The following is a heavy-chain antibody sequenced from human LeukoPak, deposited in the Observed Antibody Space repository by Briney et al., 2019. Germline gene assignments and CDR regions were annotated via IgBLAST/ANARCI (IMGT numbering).Heavy chain of an antibody. D-gene: IGHD1-26*01. Sequence: SGGSLRLSCAASGFSVSSNYMNWVRQAPGKGLEWVSLIYSGGDTYYADSVKGRFTISRDNSKNTLYLQMNSLRAEDTAVYYCARDSLYSGSPHGDAFAIWGQGTMVTVSS. V-gene: IGHV3-53*01. J-gene: IGHJ3*02. CDR1: GFSVSSNY. CDR3: ARDSLYSGSPHGDAFAI. CDR2: IYSGGDT.